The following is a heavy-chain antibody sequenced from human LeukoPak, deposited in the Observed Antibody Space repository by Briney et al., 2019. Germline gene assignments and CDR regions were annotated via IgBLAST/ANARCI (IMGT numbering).Heavy chain of an antibody. Sequence: GGSLRLSCAASGFTFSSYGMHWVRQAPGKGLEWVSTISGSGGSTYYADSVKGRFTISRDNSKNTLYLQMNSLRAEDTAVYYCAKELYYYFDYWGQGTLVTVSS. J-gene: IGHJ4*02. D-gene: IGHD3-10*01. CDR2: ISGSGGST. CDR3: AKELYYYFDY. V-gene: IGHV3-23*01. CDR1: GFTFSSYG.